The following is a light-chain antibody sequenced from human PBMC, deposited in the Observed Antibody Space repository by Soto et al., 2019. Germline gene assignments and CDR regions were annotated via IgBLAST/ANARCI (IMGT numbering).Light chain of an antibody. J-gene: IGKJ1*01. CDR2: GAS. V-gene: IGKV3-20*01. CDR3: QQYGSSPGT. Sequence: EILLTQSPATLSLSPGERATLSCRASQSVSSYLAWYQQKPGQAPRLLIFGASSRATGIPDRFSGSGSGTDFTLTISRLEPEDIAVFYCQQYGSSPGTFGQGTKVDIK. CDR1: QSVSSY.